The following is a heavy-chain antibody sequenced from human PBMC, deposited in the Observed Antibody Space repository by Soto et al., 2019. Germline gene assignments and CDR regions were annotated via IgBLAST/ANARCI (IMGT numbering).Heavy chain of an antibody. Sequence: GESLKISCKGSGYSFTSYWIGWVRQMPGKGLEWMGIIYPGDSDTRYSPSFQGQVTISADKSISTAYLQWSSLKASDTAMYYCARHITMVRGVIISPYGMDVWGQGTTVTVSS. D-gene: IGHD3-10*01. V-gene: IGHV5-51*01. J-gene: IGHJ6*02. CDR1: GYSFTSYW. CDR2: IYPGDSDT. CDR3: ARHITMVRGVIISPYGMDV.